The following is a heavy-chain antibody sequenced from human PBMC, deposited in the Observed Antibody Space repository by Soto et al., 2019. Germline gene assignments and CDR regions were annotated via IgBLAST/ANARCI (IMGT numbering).Heavy chain of an antibody. V-gene: IGHV4-30-4*01. D-gene: IGHD6-13*01. CDR1: GGSISSGDYY. Sequence: LSLTCTVSGGSISSGDYYWSWIRQPPGKGLEWIGYIYYSGSTYYNPSLKSLVTISVDTSKNQFALQLSDVTAADTAVYYCAGGAYSSSWYWFDPWGQGTLVTVSS. CDR3: AGGAYSSSWYWFDP. J-gene: IGHJ5*02. CDR2: IYYSGST.